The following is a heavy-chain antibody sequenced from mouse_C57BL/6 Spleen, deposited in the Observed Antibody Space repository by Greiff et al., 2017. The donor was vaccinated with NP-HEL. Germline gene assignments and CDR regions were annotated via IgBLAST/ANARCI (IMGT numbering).Heavy chain of an antibody. Sequence: EVQLQESGPGMVKPSQSLSLTCTVTGYSITSGYDWHWIRHFPGNKLEWMGYISYSGSTNYNPSLKSRISITHDTSKNHFFLKLNSVTTEDTATYYCARGDYGSMDYWGQGTSVTVSS. CDR3: ARGDYGSMDY. CDR2: ISYSGST. D-gene: IGHD1-1*01. J-gene: IGHJ4*01. V-gene: IGHV3-1*01. CDR1: GYSITSGYD.